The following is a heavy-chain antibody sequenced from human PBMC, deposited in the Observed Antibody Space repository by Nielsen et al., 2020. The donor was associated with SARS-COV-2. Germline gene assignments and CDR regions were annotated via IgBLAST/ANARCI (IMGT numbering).Heavy chain of an antibody. CDR2: ISAYNGNT. Sequence: ASVKVSCKASGYTFTSYGISWVRQAPGQGLEWMGWISAYNGNTNYAQKFQGRVTMTRDTSTSTVYMELSSLRSEDTAVYYCAREKDSRNAFDIWGQGTMVTVSS. D-gene: IGHD3/OR15-3a*01. V-gene: IGHV1-18*01. J-gene: IGHJ3*02. CDR1: GYTFTSYG. CDR3: AREKDSRNAFDI.